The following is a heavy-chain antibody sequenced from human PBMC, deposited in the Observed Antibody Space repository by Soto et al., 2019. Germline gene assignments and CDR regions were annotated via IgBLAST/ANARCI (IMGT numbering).Heavy chain of an antibody. D-gene: IGHD1-1*01. J-gene: IGHJ4*02. V-gene: IGHV1-18*01. Sequence: QVHLVQSGAEVKKPGASVKVSCKGSGYTFTSYGITWVRQAPGQGLAWMGWISAHNCNTNYAQKLQGRVTVTRDPSTSTAYMELRSLRSDDTAVYYCARGRYGDYWGQGALVTVSS. CDR1: GYTFTSYG. CDR3: ARGRYGDY. CDR2: ISAHNCNT.